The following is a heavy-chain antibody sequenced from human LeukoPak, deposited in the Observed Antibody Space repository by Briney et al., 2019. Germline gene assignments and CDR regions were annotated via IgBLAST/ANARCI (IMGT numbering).Heavy chain of an antibody. CDR1: DGSISNYY. CDR2: AYYSGST. CDR3: ARNSAVATSRSWFDP. D-gene: IGHD6-19*01. Sequence: SETLSLTCSVFDGSISNYYWSWIRQPPGKGLEWIGYAYYSGSTTYNPSLESRVTMSVDTSKNQFSLKLTAVTAADMAVYYCARNSAVATSRSWFDPWGQGTLVTVSS. J-gene: IGHJ5*02. V-gene: IGHV4-59*08.